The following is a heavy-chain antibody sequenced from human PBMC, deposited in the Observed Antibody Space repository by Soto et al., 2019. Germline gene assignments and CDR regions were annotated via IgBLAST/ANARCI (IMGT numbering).Heavy chain of an antibody. J-gene: IGHJ6*02. Sequence: SVKVSCKASGFTFTSSAVQWVRQARGQRLEWIGWIVVGSGNTNYAQKFQERVTITRDMSTSTAYMELSSLRSEDTAVYYCAAGGWKYYQRYMDVWGQGTTVTVSS. D-gene: IGHD2-2*01. CDR3: AAGGWKYYQRYMDV. CDR1: GFTFTSSA. CDR2: IVVGSGNT. V-gene: IGHV1-58*01.